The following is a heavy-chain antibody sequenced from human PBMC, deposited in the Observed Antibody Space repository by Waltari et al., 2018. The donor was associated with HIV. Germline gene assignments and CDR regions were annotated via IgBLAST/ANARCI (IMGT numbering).Heavy chain of an antibody. D-gene: IGHD6-6*01. J-gene: IGHJ4*02. CDR2: IYYSGST. Sequence: QLQLQESGPGLVKPSETLSRTCAVSGCSIRSSGYYWGWIRPPPGKGLEWIVTIYYSGSTYYNPSLKSRVTISADTSKNQFSLKLSSVTAADTAVYYCARGASIGGWVRNDYWGQGTLVTVSS. CDR1: GCSIRSSGYY. CDR3: ARGASIGGWVRNDY. V-gene: IGHV4-39*07.